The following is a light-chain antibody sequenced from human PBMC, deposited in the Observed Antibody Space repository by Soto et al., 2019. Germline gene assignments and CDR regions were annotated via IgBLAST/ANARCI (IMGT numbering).Light chain of an antibody. J-gene: IGKJ4*01. CDR1: QSVSSF. V-gene: IGKV3-11*01. CDR2: DVS. Sequence: EIVLTQSPATLSLSPGERATLSCKASQSVSSFLAWYQQKPGQAPRLLIYDVSSRATGSPTRFSGSGSGTDFTLTISSLXXXXXXXXXXXXXINWPLTFGGGTKVEIK. CDR3: XXXINWPLT.